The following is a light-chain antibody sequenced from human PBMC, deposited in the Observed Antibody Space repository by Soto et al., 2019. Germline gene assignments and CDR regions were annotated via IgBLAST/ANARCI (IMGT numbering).Light chain of an antibody. J-gene: IGLJ2*01. CDR3: GTWDTSLSEGV. Sequence: QPVLTQPPSVSAAPGQKVTISCSGGSSNIGNNLVSWYQQLPGTAPKLLIYDNNKRPSGIPDRFSGSKSGTSATLGITGLQTGDEADYYCGTWDTSLSEGVFGGGTKLTVL. V-gene: IGLV1-51*01. CDR2: DNN. CDR1: SSNIGNNL.